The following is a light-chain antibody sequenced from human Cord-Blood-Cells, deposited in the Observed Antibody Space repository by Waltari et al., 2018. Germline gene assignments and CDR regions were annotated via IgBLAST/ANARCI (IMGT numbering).Light chain of an antibody. V-gene: IGKV3-11*01. Sequence: EIVLTQSPATLSLSPGERATLSCRASQSVRSYLAWYQQKPGQAPRLLIYDASNRATGIPARFSGSGSGTDFTLTISSLEPEDFAVYYCQQRSNWPPLTFGPGTKVDIK. J-gene: IGKJ3*01. CDR2: DAS. CDR3: QQRSNWPPLT. CDR1: QSVRSY.